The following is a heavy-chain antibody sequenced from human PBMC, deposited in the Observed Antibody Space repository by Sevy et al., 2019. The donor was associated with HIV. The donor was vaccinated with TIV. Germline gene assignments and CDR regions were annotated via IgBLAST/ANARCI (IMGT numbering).Heavy chain of an antibody. D-gene: IGHD2-15*01. CDR2: ISVHNGNT. Sequence: ASVKVSCKASGYTFTTYAFNWVRQAPGQGLEWMGWISVHNGNTNYAQNLQGRVTMTTETSTSTAYLELRGLRSDETAVYSCATALTYCSGGRCSYHDGMDVWGQGTTVTVSS. CDR3: ATALTYCSGGRCSYHDGMDV. CDR1: GYTFTTYA. J-gene: IGHJ6*02. V-gene: IGHV1-18*01.